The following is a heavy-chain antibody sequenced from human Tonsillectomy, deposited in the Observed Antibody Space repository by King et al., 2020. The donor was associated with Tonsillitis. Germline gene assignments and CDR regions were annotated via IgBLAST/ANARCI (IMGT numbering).Heavy chain of an antibody. V-gene: IGHV3-9*01. J-gene: IGHJ6*02. D-gene: IGHD3-16*01. CDR2: LTWNSGSI. CDR1: GFTFDDYA. CDR3: AKAGAGKKNNDWAGGAYQYTGMDV. Sequence: VQLVESGGGLVKPGRSLRLSCAASGFTFDDYAMHWVRQAPGKGLEWVSGLTWNSGSIGYADSVKGRFTISRDNAKNSLYLQMNSLRPEDTAVYYCAKAGAGKKNNDWAGGAYQYTGMDVWGQGTTVTVSS.